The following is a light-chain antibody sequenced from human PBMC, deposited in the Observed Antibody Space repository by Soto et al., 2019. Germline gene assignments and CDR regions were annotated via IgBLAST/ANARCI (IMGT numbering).Light chain of an antibody. Sequence: DIQMTQSPSSLSASVGDRVTITCRASQSISSYLNWYQQKPGKAPKLLIYDASSLQSGFPSSFSGSGSGTDFTLTIISLQPEDFATYYCQQSYSTPHWTFGQGTKVEIK. CDR2: DAS. CDR3: QQSYSTPHWT. V-gene: IGKV1-39*01. J-gene: IGKJ1*01. CDR1: QSISSY.